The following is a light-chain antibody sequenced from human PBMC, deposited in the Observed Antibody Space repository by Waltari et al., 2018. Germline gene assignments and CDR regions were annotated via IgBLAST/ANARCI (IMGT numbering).Light chain of an antibody. CDR1: QTISIY. CDR3: QQSYSTPPWT. Sequence: DIQMPQSPSSLSASVGDRVTITCRASQTISIYLNWYQQKPGKAPTLLIYATSSLQSGVPSRFSGSGSETDFTLTISSLQPEDFATYYCQQSYSTPPWTFGQGTKVEIK. V-gene: IGKV1-39*01. J-gene: IGKJ1*01. CDR2: ATS.